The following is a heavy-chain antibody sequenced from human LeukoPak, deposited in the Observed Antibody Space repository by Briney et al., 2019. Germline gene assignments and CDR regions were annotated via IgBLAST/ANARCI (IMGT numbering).Heavy chain of an antibody. Sequence: GGSLRLSCAASGFTFSSYAMNWVRQAPGKGLEWVSAISGGGGTTYYADSVKGRFTISRDNSKNTLFLQMNSLRAEDTAVYYCARDGSSWSNWFDPWGQGTLVTVSS. V-gene: IGHV3-23*01. CDR2: ISGGGGTT. CDR3: ARDGSSWSNWFDP. J-gene: IGHJ5*02. D-gene: IGHD6-13*01. CDR1: GFTFSSYA.